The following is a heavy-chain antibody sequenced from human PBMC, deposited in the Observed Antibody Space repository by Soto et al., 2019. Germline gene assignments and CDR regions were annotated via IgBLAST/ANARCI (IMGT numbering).Heavy chain of an antibody. Sequence: PSETLSLTCAVYGGSFSGYYWSWIRQPPGKGLEWIGEINHSGSTNYNPSLKSRVTISVDTSKNQFSLKLSSVTAADTAVYYCARATYDYVWGSYSPPRQTYYFDYWGQGTLVTVS. CDR1: GGSFSGYY. D-gene: IGHD3-16*01. V-gene: IGHV4-34*01. J-gene: IGHJ4*02. CDR3: ARATYDYVWGSYSPPRQTYYFDY. CDR2: INHSGST.